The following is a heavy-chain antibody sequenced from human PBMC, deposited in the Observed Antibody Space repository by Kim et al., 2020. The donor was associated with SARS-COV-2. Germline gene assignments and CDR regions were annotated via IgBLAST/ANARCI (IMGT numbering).Heavy chain of an antibody. CDR1: GGTFSSYA. CDR3: AREDILTGKGAFDI. D-gene: IGHD3-9*01. Sequence: SVKVSCKASGGTFSSYAISWVRQAPGQGLEWMGGIIPIFGTANYAQKFQGRVTITADESTSTAYMELSSLRSEDTAVYYCAREDILTGKGAFDIWGQGTMVTVSS. J-gene: IGHJ3*02. V-gene: IGHV1-69*13. CDR2: IIPIFGTA.